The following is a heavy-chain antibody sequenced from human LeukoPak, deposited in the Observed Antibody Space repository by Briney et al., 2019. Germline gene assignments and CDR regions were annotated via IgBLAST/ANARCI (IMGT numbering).Heavy chain of an antibody. Sequence: GGSLRLSCAASGFTFSSYWMSWVRQAPGKGLEWEANIKQDGNEKYYVDSMKGRFTISRDNAKNSLYLQMNSLRAEDTAVYYCARVLTDWSSSVYYFDYWGQGTLVTVSS. CDR1: GFTFSSYW. D-gene: IGHD3-9*01. CDR3: ARVLTDWSSSVYYFDY. CDR2: IKQDGNEK. V-gene: IGHV3-7*03. J-gene: IGHJ4*02.